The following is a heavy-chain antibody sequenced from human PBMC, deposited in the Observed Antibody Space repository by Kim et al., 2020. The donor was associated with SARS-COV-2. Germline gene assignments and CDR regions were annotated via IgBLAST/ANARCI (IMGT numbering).Heavy chain of an antibody. Sequence: SETLSLTCTVSGGSISSYYWSWIRQPPGKGLEWIGYIYYSGSTNYNPSLKSRVTISVDTSKNQFSLKLSSVTAADTAVYYCARDFSYCSGGSCYGSPFMDVWGQGTTVTVSS. V-gene: IGHV4-59*01. D-gene: IGHD2-15*01. CDR1: GGSISSYY. J-gene: IGHJ6*02. CDR2: IYYSGST. CDR3: ARDFSYCSGGSCYGSPFMDV.